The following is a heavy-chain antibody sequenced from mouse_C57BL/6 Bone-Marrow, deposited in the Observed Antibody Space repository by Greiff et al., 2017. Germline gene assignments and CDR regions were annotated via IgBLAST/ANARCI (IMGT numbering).Heavy chain of an antibody. CDR3: ARSYYGSSWGDFDY. J-gene: IGHJ2*01. Sequence: EVQLQESGPELVKPGASVKISCKASGYSFTDYNMNWVKQSNGKSLEWIGVINPNNGTTSYNQKFKGKATLTVDQSSSTAYMQLNSLTSEDSAVYYCARSYYGSSWGDFDYWGQGTTLTVSS. V-gene: IGHV1-39*01. CDR2: INPNNGTT. D-gene: IGHD1-1*01. CDR1: GYSFTDYN.